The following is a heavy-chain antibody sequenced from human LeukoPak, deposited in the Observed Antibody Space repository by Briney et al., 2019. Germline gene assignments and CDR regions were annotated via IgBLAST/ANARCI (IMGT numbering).Heavy chain of an antibody. CDR3: AKDLHGFSSNWPIGN. CDR1: GFIFSNYG. D-gene: IGHD1-20*01. J-gene: IGHJ4*02. Sequence: GGSLRLSCTASGFIFSNYGMHWVRQAPGKGLEWVAFIRHDGSYRLYAESVKGRFTISRDKSKNTLYVQMNSLRVEDTAVYYCAKDLHGFSSNWPIGNWGQGTLVTVSS. CDR2: IRHDGSYR. V-gene: IGHV3-30*02.